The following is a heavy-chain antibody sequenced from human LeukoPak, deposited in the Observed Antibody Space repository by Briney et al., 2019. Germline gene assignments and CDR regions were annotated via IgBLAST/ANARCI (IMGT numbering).Heavy chain of an antibody. CDR1: GFSFSSSW. D-gene: IGHD3-3*01. J-gene: IGHJ4*02. CDR3: GDLGNPD. CDR2: IKNDGSDK. Sequence: GGSLRLSCEASGFSFSSSWMTWVRQAPGKGLEWVATIKNDGSDKYYVDSVKGRFTLSRDNAKSSLYLQMNSLRVEDRAVYYCGDLGNPDGGRGPLVTVPS. V-gene: IGHV3-7*01.